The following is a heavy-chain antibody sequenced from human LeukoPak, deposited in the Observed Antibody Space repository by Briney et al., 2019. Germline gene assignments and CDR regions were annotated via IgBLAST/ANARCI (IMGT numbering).Heavy chain of an antibody. CDR3: ANQIAAAGIFLRFGRFDY. Sequence: PGGSLRLSCAASGFTFSGYSMNWVRQAPGKGLEWVSYISSSSSTIYYADSVKGRFTISRDNSKNTLYLQMNSLRAEDTAVYYCANQIAAAGIFLRFGRFDYWGQGTLVTVSS. V-gene: IGHV3-48*01. CDR2: ISSSSSTI. J-gene: IGHJ4*02. CDR1: GFTFSGYS. D-gene: IGHD6-13*01.